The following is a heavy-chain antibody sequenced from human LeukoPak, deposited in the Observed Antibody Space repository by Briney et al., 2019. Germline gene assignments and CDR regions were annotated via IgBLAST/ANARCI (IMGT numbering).Heavy chain of an antibody. CDR1: GFTFSNAW. CDR2: IKSKTDGGTT. Sequence: PGGSLRLSCAASGFTFSNAWMSWVRQAPGKGLEWVGRIKSKTDGGTTDYAAPVKGRFTISRDDSKNTPYLQMNSLKTEDTAVYYCTGDWNDDYYFDYWGQGTLVTVSS. V-gene: IGHV3-15*01. CDR3: TGDWNDDYYFDY. D-gene: IGHD1-1*01. J-gene: IGHJ4*02.